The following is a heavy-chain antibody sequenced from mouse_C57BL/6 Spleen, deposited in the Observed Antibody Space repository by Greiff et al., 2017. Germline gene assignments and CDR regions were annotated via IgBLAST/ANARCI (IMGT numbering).Heavy chain of an antibody. CDR3: SREGYDYDEGYYAMDY. Sequence: QVTLKESGPGILQSSQTLSLTCSFSGFSLSTSGMGVSWIRQPSGKGLEWLAHIYWDDDKRYNPSLKSRLTISKATSRNQVFLKITSVDTADTATYYCSREGYDYDEGYYAMDYWGQGTSVTVSS. CDR1: GFSLSTSGMG. CDR2: IYWDDDK. D-gene: IGHD2-4*01. V-gene: IGHV8-12*01. J-gene: IGHJ4*01.